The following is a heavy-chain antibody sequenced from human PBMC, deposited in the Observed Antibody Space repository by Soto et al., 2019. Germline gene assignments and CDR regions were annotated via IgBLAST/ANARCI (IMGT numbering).Heavy chain of an antibody. J-gene: IGHJ4*02. CDR2: IIPIFGTA. CDR1: GGTFSSYA. D-gene: IGHD1-26*01. CDR3: ARGLVGATPFDY. V-gene: IGHV1-69*13. Sequence: GASVKVSCKASGGTFSSYAISWVRQAPGQGLEWMGGIIPIFGTANYAQKFQGRVTITADESTSTAYMELSSLRSEDTAVYYCARGLVGATPFDYWGQGTLVTVSS.